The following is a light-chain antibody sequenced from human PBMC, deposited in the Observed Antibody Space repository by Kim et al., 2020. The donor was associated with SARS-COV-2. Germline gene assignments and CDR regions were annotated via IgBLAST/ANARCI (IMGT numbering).Light chain of an antibody. CDR3: SEWDSSLSAWV. J-gene: IGLJ3*02. CDR1: SDNVGNQG. V-gene: IGLV10-54*01. CDR2: RDN. Sequence: QAGLTQPPSVSKGLRQTATLTCTGNSDNVGNQGTAWLQHPQGHPPKLLSYRDNNRPSGISERLSASRSGNTASLTITGLQPEDEADYYCSEWDSSLSAWVFGGGTQLTVL.